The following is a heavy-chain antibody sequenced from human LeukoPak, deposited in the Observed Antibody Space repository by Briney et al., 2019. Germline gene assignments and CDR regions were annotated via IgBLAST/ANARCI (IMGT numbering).Heavy chain of an antibody. CDR2: IYKNAIT. D-gene: IGHD3-10*01. J-gene: IGHJ6*03. V-gene: IGHV3-53*01. CDR1: GFTVSSNY. CDR3: ARSLRVRGVPDYMDV. Sequence: GGSLRLSCAASGFTVSSNYMTWVRQAPGKGLEWVSVIYKNAITYYADTVKGRFTISRDNSKNMLYLQMNSLGAEDTAVYYCARSLRVRGVPDYMDVWGKGTTVTISS.